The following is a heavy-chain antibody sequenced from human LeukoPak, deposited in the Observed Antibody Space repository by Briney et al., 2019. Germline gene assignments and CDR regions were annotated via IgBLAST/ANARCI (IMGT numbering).Heavy chain of an antibody. CDR1: GYTFTTYA. CDR2: INAGNDNT. J-gene: IGHJ4*02. D-gene: IGHD4-17*01. Sequence: ASVKVSCKDSGYTFTTYAIHWVRQAPGQGLEWMGWINAGNDNTKYSQKFQGRVTITRDTSATTAYMELSSLRSEDTAVYYCARDDYGPLHYWGQGTLVTVSS. CDR3: ARDDYGPLHY. V-gene: IGHV1-3*01.